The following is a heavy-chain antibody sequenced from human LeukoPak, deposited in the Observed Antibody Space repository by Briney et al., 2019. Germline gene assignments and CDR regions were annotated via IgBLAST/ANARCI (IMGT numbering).Heavy chain of an antibody. D-gene: IGHD6-19*01. J-gene: IGHJ4*02. CDR2: IKQDGSEK. CDR1: GFTFDDYG. CDR3: ARQGPIAVAGTGFDY. Sequence: GGSLRLSCAASGFTFDDYGMSWVRQAPGKGLEWVANIKQDGSEKYYVDSVKGRFTISRDNAKNSLYLQMDSLRAEDTAVYYCARQGPIAVAGTGFDYWGQGALATVSS. V-gene: IGHV3-7*01.